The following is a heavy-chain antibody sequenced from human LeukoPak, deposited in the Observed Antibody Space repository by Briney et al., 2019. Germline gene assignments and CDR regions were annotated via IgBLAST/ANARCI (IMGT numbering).Heavy chain of an antibody. Sequence: GGSLRLSCAASGSTFSSITMSWVRQAPPKGLEWGSTISGSGGGTYYEASVQARFTISKDDSKNTLYLQMNSLRADDTDVYYCAKDLGRYRNNFFDYWGQGNLVTVSS. D-gene: IGHD1-26*01. CDR3: AKDLGRYRNNFFDY. V-gene: IGHV3-23*01. J-gene: IGHJ4*02. CDR1: GSTFSSIT. CDR2: ISGSGGGT.